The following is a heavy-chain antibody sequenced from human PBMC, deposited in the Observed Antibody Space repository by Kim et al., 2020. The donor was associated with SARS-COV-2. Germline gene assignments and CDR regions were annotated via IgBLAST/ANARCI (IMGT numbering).Heavy chain of an antibody. CDR2: IFYNGNT. D-gene: IGHD3-10*01. CDR1: GGSISRSYFY. J-gene: IGHJ5*02. Sequence: SETLSLTCTVSGGSISRSYFYWGWIRQHPGKGLEWIGYIFYNGNTYYNPSLKSRVTISVDTSENQFSLKVTSVTAADTAVYYCARDDGSATYRWGGFDPWGQGTLVTVSS. CDR3: ARDDGSATYRWGGFDP. V-gene: IGHV4-31*03.